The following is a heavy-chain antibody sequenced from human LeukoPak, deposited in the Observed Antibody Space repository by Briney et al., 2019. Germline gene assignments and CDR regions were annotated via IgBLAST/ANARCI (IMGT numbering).Heavy chain of an antibody. CDR2: ISSSSSYI. V-gene: IGHV3-21*01. CDR3: ARVTQGRLLWFGELSGPHFDY. D-gene: IGHD3-10*01. J-gene: IGHJ4*02. Sequence: GGSLRLSCAASGFTFSSYSMNWVRQAPGKGLEWVSSISSSSSYIYYADSVKGRFTISRDNAKNSLYLQMNSLRAEDTAVYYCARVTQGRLLWFGELSGPHFDYWGQGTLVTVSS. CDR1: GFTFSSYS.